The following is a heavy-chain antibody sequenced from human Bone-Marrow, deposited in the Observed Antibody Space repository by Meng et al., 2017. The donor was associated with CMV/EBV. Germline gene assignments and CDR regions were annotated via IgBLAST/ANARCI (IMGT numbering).Heavy chain of an antibody. J-gene: IGHJ4*02. Sequence: GGSLRLSCTASGFTFGDYAMSWVRQAPGKGLEWVGFIRSKAYGGTTEYAASVKGRFTISRDDSKSIAYLQMNSLKTEDTAVYYCTGDNYSGKQFDYWAQGTLVTVSS. V-gene: IGHV3-49*04. D-gene: IGHD4-11*01. CDR2: IRSKAYGGTT. CDR3: TGDNYSGKQFDY. CDR1: GFTFGDYA.